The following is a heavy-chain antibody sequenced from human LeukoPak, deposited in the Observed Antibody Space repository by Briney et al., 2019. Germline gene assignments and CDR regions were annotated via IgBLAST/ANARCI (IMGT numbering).Heavy chain of an antibody. CDR2: INHSGST. V-gene: IGHV4-39*07. D-gene: IGHD3-10*01. J-gene: IGHJ4*02. CDR1: GGSISSGGYY. CDR3: ARGGRVRGVKFDY. Sequence: SETLSLTCTVSGGSISSGGYYWSWIRQPPGKGLEWIGEINHSGSTNYNPSLKSRVTISVDTSKNQFSLKLSSVTAADTAVYYCARGGRVRGVKFDYWGQGTLVTVSS.